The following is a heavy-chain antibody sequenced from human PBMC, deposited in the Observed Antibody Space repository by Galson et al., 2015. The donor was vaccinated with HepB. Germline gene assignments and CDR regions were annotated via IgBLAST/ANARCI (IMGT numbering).Heavy chain of an antibody. V-gene: IGHV3-11*01. Sequence: SLRLSCAASGFTFSDYYMSWIRQAPGKGLEWVSYISSSGSTIYYADSVKGRFTISRDNAKNSLYLQMNSLRAEDTAVYYCARDFEGKYSYGPGGLDYWGQGTLVTVSS. CDR3: ARDFEGKYSYGPGGLDY. CDR1: GFTFSDYY. D-gene: IGHD5-18*01. CDR2: ISSSGSTI. J-gene: IGHJ4*02.